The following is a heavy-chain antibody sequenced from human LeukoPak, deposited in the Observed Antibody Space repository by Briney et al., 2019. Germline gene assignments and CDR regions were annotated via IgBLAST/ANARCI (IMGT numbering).Heavy chain of an antibody. Sequence: PSETLSLTCTVSGYSIGSGYYWGWIRQPPGKGLEWIGSIYYSGSTNYNPSLKSRVTISVDTSKNQFSLKLSSVTAADTAVYYCARYASAYSSSWYRYFDLWGRGTLVTVSS. CDR2: IYYSGST. D-gene: IGHD6-13*01. J-gene: IGHJ2*01. V-gene: IGHV4-38-2*02. CDR1: GYSIGSGYY. CDR3: ARYASAYSSSWYRYFDL.